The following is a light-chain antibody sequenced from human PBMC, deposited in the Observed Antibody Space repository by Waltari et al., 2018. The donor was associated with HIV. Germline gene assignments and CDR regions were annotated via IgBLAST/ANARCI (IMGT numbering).Light chain of an antibody. V-gene: IGKV1-39*01. J-gene: IGKJ3*01. CDR2: TAT. CDR3: QQSYSFPT. Sequence: DIQMTQSPSPLSASIGDSVTITCRASQNISHYLNWYQQKPGKAPTALISTATTLQSGVPLRFRGSGSGTDFTLTITSLRPDDFATYFCQQSYSFPTFGPGTTVDIK. CDR1: QNISHY.